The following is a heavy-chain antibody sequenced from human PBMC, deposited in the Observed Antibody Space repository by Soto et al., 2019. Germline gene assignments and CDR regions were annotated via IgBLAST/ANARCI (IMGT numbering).Heavy chain of an antibody. J-gene: IGHJ6*02. CDR2: INPSGGST. V-gene: IGHV1-46*01. CDR3: ARGGRYYDSSGYYYALGHYSYGTDV. D-gene: IGHD3-22*01. CDR1: GYTFTSYY. Sequence: ASVKVSCKASGYTFTSYYMHWVRQAPGQGLEWMRIINPSGGSTSYAQKFQGRVTMTRDTSTSTVYMELSSLRSEDTAVYYCARGGRYYDSSGYYYALGHYSYGTDVWGQGITVTVSS.